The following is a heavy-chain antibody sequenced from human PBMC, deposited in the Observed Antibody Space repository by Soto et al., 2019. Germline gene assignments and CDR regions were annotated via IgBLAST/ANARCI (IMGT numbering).Heavy chain of an antibody. CDR3: ARGREGGGGS. D-gene: IGHD2-15*01. CDR1: GGSFSGNY. V-gene: IGHV4-34*01. Sequence: QVQLQQWGAGLLKPSETLSLTCGVYGGSFSGNYWSWIRQPPGEGLEWIGEINPSGSTNYSPSLKIRATISADTSNNQFSLKLSSVVAADTSVYYSARGREGGGGSWAQGSLVTVSS. CDR2: INPSGST. J-gene: IGHJ5*02.